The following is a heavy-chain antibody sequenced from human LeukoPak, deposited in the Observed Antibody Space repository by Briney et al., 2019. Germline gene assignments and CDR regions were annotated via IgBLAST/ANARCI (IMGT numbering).Heavy chain of an antibody. V-gene: IGHV4-34*01. Sequence: SETLSLTCAVYGGSFSGYYWSWIRQPPGKGLEWIGEINHSGSTNYNPSLKSRVTISIDTSKNQFSLKLSSVTAADTAVYYCARVTGYMTEDYFDYWGQGTLITVSS. J-gene: IGHJ4*02. CDR1: GGSFSGYY. CDR2: INHSGST. CDR3: ARVTGYMTEDYFDY. D-gene: IGHD6-13*01.